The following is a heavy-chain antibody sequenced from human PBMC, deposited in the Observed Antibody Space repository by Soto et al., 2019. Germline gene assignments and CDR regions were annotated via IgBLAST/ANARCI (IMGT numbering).Heavy chain of an antibody. J-gene: IGHJ5*02. CDR2: NSSSGTAT. CDR3: ARKGPRAARPNH. CDR1: GFTFRDYD. V-gene: IGHV3-11*01. Sequence: QVQLVESGGGLVRPGGSLRLSCAASGFTFRDYDMSWIRQAPGKGLEWVSCNSSSGTATYYADSVKGRFTISRDNAKNSLYVEMNSPRVEDSAVYYCARKGPRAARPNHWGQGTLVTVSS. D-gene: IGHD6-6*01.